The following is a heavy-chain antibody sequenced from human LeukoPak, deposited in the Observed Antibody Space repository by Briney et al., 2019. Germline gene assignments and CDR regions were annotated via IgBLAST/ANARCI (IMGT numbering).Heavy chain of an antibody. V-gene: IGHV1-18*01. CDR1: GGTFSSYG. J-gene: IGHJ5*02. CDR2: ISAYNGNT. D-gene: IGHD4-17*01. CDR3: ARSFPVTTYWFDP. Sequence: ASVKVSCKASGGTFSSYGISWVRQAPGQGLEWMGWISAYNGNTNYAQKLQGRVTMTTDTSTSTAYMELRSLRSDDTAVYYCARSFPVTTYWFDPWGQGTLVTVSS.